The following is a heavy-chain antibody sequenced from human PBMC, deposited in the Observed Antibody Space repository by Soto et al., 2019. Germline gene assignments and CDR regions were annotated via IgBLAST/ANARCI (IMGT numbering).Heavy chain of an antibody. CDR3: AREPDGGYLDY. V-gene: IGHV4-61*02. CDR1: GGSISSGYYY. Sequence: SETLSLTCSVSGGSISSGYYYWSWIRQPPGKGLEWIGRVFTSGSTTYNPSLKSRVTMSVDASKRQFFLRLNSLTAADTAVYYCAREPDGGYLDYWGQGALVTAPQ. D-gene: IGHD2-2*01. J-gene: IGHJ4*02. CDR2: VFTSGST.